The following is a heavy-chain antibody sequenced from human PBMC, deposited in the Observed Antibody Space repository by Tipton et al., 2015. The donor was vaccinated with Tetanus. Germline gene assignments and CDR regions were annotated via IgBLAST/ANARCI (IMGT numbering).Heavy chain of an antibody. CDR1: GFIFSDYY. V-gene: IGHV3-11*01. Sequence: SLRLSCVASGFIFSDYYMSWIRQAPGKGLEWVSYIRSRGDTIYYADSVKGRFTISRDNAKNLVFLQMNSLRAEDTAVYYCARATCGYRGYDYVDFWGQGTLVAVSS. CDR3: ARATCGYRGYDYVDF. D-gene: IGHD5-12*01. J-gene: IGHJ4*02. CDR2: IRSRGDTI.